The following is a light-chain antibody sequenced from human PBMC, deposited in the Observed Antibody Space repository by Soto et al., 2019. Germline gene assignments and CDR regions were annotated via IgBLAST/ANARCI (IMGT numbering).Light chain of an antibody. J-gene: IGKJ2*02. CDR3: QQSYSTPRCT. CDR1: QSISSY. V-gene: IGKV1-39*01. Sequence: DIQMTQSPSSLSASVGDRVTITFRASQSISSYLNWYQQKPGKAPKLLIYAASSLQSGVPSRFSGSGSGTDFTLTISRLQPEDFATYYCQQSYSTPRCTFGQGTKLEIK. CDR2: AAS.